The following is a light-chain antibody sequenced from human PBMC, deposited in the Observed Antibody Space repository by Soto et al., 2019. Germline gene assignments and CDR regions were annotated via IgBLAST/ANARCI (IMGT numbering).Light chain of an antibody. Sequence: QSALTQPASVSASPGQSITISCTGSSSDVGSDNLVSWYQQHPGKAPKLLIYEGSKRPSGVSNRFSGSKSGNTASLTVSVLQAEDEADYFCCSYAGIGSYVFGSGTKLTVL. V-gene: IGLV2-23*01. CDR1: SSDVGSDNL. J-gene: IGLJ1*01. CDR3: CSYAGIGSYV. CDR2: EGS.